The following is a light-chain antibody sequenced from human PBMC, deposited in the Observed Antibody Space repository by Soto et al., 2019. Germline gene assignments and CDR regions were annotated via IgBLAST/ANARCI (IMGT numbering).Light chain of an antibody. V-gene: IGKV3-15*01. Sequence: EMLMTQSPATLSVSPGERVSLSCWASQSVTNKLAWYQQRPGQPPRLLLYDASTRATGVPATFSGSGSGTDFTLTISSLQSEDLGVYYCLQYHHWPWTFGQGTKVEIK. CDR1: QSVTNK. CDR3: LQYHHWPWT. J-gene: IGKJ1*01. CDR2: DAS.